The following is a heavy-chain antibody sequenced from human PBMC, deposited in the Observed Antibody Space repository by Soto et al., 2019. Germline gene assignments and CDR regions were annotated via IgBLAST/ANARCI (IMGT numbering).Heavy chain of an antibody. J-gene: IGHJ6*02. Sequence: ASVTVSCKASGYTFASYYMHWVRQAPGQGLEWMGIINPSGGSTSYAQKFQGRVTMTRDTSTSTVYMELSSLRSEDTAVYYCARDQAAAKYYYYYYGMDVWGQGTTVTVSS. CDR3: ARDQAAAKYYYYYYGMDV. CDR2: INPSGGST. D-gene: IGHD6-25*01. CDR1: GYTFASYY. V-gene: IGHV1-46*01.